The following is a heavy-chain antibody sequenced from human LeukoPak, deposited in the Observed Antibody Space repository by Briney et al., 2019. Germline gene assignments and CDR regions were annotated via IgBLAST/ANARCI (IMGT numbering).Heavy chain of an antibody. CDR2: IKQDGSEK. CDR3: ARDILLWFGEPYNYGMDV. D-gene: IGHD3-10*01. V-gene: IGHV3-7*03. Sequence: GGSLRLSCAASGFTFSSYWMSWVRQAPGKGLEWVANIKQDGSEKYYVDSVKGRFTISRDNAKNSLYLQMNSLRAEDTAVYYCARDILLWFGEPYNYGMDVWGKGTTVTVSP. CDR1: GFTFSSYW. J-gene: IGHJ6*04.